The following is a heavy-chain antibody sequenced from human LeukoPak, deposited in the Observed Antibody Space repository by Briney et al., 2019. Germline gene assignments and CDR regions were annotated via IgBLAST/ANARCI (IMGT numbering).Heavy chain of an antibody. Sequence: SETLSLTCTVSGGSISSGSYYWSWIRQPAGKGLEWIGRIYTSGSTNYNPSLKSRVTISVDTSKNQFSLKLSSVTAADTAVYYCATIYYYDSAPFDPWGQGTLVTVSS. CDR1: GGSISSGSYY. CDR2: IYTSGST. J-gene: IGHJ5*02. CDR3: ATIYYYDSAPFDP. V-gene: IGHV4-61*02. D-gene: IGHD3-22*01.